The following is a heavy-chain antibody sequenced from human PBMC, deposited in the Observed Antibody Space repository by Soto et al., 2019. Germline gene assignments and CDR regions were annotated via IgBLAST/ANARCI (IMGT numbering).Heavy chain of an antibody. CDR1: GGSLSSPGYS. Sequence: QLQLQESGSGLVKPSQTLSLTCAVSGGSLSSPGYSWTWIRQPPGKGLEWIGHIYHSGSTNYNPSLQSRVTISVDRSKNQFFLNLSSVTAADTAVYYCARGDFTGPAAIWFAPGGQGTLFTVSS. J-gene: IGHJ5*02. V-gene: IGHV4-30-2*01. CDR2: IYHSGST. CDR3: ARGDFTGPAAIWFAP. D-gene: IGHD2-2*01.